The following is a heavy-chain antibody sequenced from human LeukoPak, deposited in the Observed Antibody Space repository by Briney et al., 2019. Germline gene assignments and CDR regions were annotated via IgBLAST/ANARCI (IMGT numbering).Heavy chain of an antibody. Sequence: PSETLSLTCTVSGGSISSYYWSWIRQPPGKGLEWIGYIYYSGSTNYNPSLKSRVTISVDTSKNQFSLKLSSVTAADTAVYYCARDRGQGGLDYWGQGTLVTVSS. CDR3: ARDRGQGGLDY. CDR2: IYYSGST. V-gene: IGHV4-59*01. J-gene: IGHJ4*02. CDR1: GGSISSYY.